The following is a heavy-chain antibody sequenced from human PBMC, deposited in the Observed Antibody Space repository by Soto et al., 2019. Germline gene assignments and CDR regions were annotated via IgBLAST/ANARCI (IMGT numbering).Heavy chain of an antibody. CDR3: VRDREPGETASSFDL. CDR2: INSDGSDT. D-gene: IGHD1-26*01. J-gene: IGHJ4*02. Sequence: GGSLRLSCAASGFTFSAYWMHWVRQAPGKGLVWVSRINSDGSDTAYVDSVKGRFTISRDNAKNTLFAQMNSLRIEDTAVYYCVRDREPGETASSFDLWGQGTLVTVSS. V-gene: IGHV3-74*01. CDR1: GFTFSAYW.